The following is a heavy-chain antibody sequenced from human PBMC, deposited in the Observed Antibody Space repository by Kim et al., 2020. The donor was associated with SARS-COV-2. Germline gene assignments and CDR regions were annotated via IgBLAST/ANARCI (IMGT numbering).Heavy chain of an antibody. J-gene: IGHJ5*01. CDR1: GLNFIDAW. Sequence: GGSLRLSCGASGLNFIDAWMSWVRQAPGQGLEWVGRIKSNRIGGPTHYAASVNARFAISRDDSKNTIFLQMNSLRPEDTAVYYCTWTGYNWFASWGQGVLVTVSA. V-gene: IGHV3-15*01. CDR3: TWTGYNWFAS. CDR2: IKSNRIGGPT.